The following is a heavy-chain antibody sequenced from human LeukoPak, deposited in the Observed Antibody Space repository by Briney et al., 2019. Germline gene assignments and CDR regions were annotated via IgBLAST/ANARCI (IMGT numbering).Heavy chain of an antibody. CDR1: GFTFSSYS. V-gene: IGHV3-48*01. J-gene: IGHJ1*01. CDR2: ISSSSSTI. CDR3: ARGSHCSSTSCYTVEYFQR. Sequence: GGSLRLSCAASGFTFSSYSMNWVRQAPGKGLEWVSYISSSSSTIYYADSVKGRFTISRDNAKNSLYLQMNSLRAEDTAVYYCARGSHCSSTSCYTVEYFQRWGQGTLVTVSS. D-gene: IGHD2-2*02.